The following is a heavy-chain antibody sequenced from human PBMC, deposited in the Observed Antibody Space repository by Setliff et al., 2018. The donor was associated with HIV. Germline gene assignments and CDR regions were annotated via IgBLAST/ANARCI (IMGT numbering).Heavy chain of an antibody. CDR2: ISYTGST. CDR3: ARGLSFYDPGGFDY. V-gene: IGHV4-39*07. Sequence: PSETLSLTCTVSGGSISSSSYYWGWIRQPPGKGLEWIGTISYTGSTNYNPSLKSRITISVDTSKNQFSLKLSSVTAADTAVYYCARGLSFYDPGGFDYWGQGTLVTVSS. D-gene: IGHD3-22*01. CDR1: GGSISSSSYY. J-gene: IGHJ4*02.